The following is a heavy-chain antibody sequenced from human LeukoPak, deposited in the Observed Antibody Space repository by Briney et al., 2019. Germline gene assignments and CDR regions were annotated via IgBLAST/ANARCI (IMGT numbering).Heavy chain of an antibody. V-gene: IGHV1-8*03. D-gene: IGHD6-6*01. J-gene: IGHJ3*02. CDR1: GYTFTSYD. Sequence: ASVKVSCKASGYTFTSYDINWVRQATGQGLEWMGWMNPNSGNTGYAQKFQGRVTITRNTSISTAYMELSSLRSEDTAVYYCARGPPKIIAASRDAFDIWGQGTMVTVSS. CDR3: ARGPPKIIAASRDAFDI. CDR2: MNPNSGNT.